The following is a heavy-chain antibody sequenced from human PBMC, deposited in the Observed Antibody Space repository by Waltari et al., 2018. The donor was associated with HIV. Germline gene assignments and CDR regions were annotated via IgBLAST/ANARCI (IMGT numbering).Heavy chain of an antibody. CDR2: IYYSGST. V-gene: IGHV4-39*01. J-gene: IGHJ5*02. CDR1: GGSIRSNNYY. Sequence: QLQLQESGPGLVKPSETLSLTCTVSGGSIRSNNYYWGWIRRPPGKGLEWIGSIYYSGSTYYSPSLKSRVTISVDTSKNQFSLKLYSVAAADTAVYYCARNWEGLRPPDLWGQGSLVTVPS. D-gene: IGHD1-26*01. CDR3: ARNWEGLRPPDL.